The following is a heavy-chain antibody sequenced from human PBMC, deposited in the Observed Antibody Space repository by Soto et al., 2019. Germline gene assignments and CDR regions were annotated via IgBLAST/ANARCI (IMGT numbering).Heavy chain of an antibody. Sequence: EVELVESGGGLVQPGRSLRLSCTTSGFTFDDYATHWVRQAPGKGLEWVSGITWNSDIIDYADSVKGRFTVSRDNAKNSLYLQMNSLRAEDTALYYCAKELGPAPSLDFWGQGTLVTVSS. CDR3: AKELGPAPSLDF. CDR2: ITWNSDII. CDR1: GFTFDDYA. J-gene: IGHJ4*02. V-gene: IGHV3-9*01. D-gene: IGHD7-27*01.